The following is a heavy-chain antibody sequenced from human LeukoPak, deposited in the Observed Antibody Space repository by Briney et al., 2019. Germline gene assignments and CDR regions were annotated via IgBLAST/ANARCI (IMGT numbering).Heavy chain of an antibody. V-gene: IGHV3-23*01. J-gene: IGHJ4*02. CDR2: ISGSGGST. Sequence: PGGSLRLSCAASGFTFSSYAMSWVRQAPGKGLEWVSAISGSGGSTYYADSVKGRFTISRDNSKNTLYLQMNSLRAEDTAVYYCAYVVPAAIGLLPSGWGQGTLVTVSS. D-gene: IGHD2-2*02. CDR3: AYVVPAAIGLLPSG. CDR1: GFTFSSYA.